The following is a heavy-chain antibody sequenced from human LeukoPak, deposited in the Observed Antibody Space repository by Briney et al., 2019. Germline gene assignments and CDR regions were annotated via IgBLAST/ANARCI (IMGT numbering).Heavy chain of an antibody. Sequence: GSLRLSCAASGFTFSSYAMSWVRQAPGKGLEWVSAIRCSGGSTYYADSVKGRFTISRDNSKNTLYLQMNSLRAEDTAVYYCAKGFGEGDTFLFLTDYYMDVWGKGTTVTVSS. V-gene: IGHV3-23*01. CDR1: GFTFSSYA. D-gene: IGHD3-10*01. CDR2: IRCSGGST. J-gene: IGHJ6*03. CDR3: AKGFGEGDTFLFLTDYYMDV.